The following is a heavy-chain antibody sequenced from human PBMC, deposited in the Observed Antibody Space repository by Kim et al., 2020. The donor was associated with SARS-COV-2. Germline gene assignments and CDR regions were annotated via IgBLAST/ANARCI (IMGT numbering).Heavy chain of an antibody. CDR2: INPSGGST. CDR1: GYTFTSYY. J-gene: IGHJ6*02. D-gene: IGHD6-19*01. V-gene: IGHV1-46*01. Sequence: ASVKVSCKPSGYTFTSYYIHWVRQAPGQGLEWMGMINPSGGSTNYAQKIQGRVTMTRDTSTSTVYMELCSLRSEDTAVYYCARGVSGTKAMDVWGQGTTVTVSS. CDR3: ARGVSGTKAMDV.